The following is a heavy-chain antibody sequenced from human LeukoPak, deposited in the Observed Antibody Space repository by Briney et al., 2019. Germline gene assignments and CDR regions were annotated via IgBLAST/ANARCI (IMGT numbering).Heavy chain of an antibody. CDR1: GYTFTCYY. CDR2: INPNSGGT. D-gene: IGHD2-2*01. CDR3: ARVSVVPAGFDP. V-gene: IGHV1-2*02. Sequence: ASVKVSCKASGYTFTCYYMHWVRQAPGQGLEWMGWINPNSGGTNYAQKFQGRVTMTRDTSISTAYMELSRLRSDDTAVYYCARVSVVPAGFDPWGQGTLVTVSS. J-gene: IGHJ5*02.